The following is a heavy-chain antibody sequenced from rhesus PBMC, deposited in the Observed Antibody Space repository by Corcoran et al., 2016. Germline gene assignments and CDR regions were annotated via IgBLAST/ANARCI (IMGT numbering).Heavy chain of an antibody. CDR2: ISGSSGNT. D-gene: IGHD5-24*01. V-gene: IGHV4-173*01. Sequence: QLQLQESGPGLVKPSETLSLTCAVPGGSSRSNFLSWILQPPGKGLKWIGRISGSSGNTDFNPSLKSRVTISRDTSKNQFSLKMSSVTAADTAVYFCARDGGFEYSGYSYYFDYWGQGVLVTVSS. CDR1: GGSSRSNF. J-gene: IGHJ4*01. CDR3: ARDGGFEYSGYSYYFDY.